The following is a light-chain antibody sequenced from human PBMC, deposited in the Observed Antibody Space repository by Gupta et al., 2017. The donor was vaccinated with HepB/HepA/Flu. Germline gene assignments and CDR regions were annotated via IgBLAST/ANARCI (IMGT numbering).Light chain of an antibody. CDR3: QQYDNGPPDT. J-gene: IGKJ2*01. Sequence: EIVMTQSPATLSVSPGEGATLSCRASQSVSSNLAWYQQKPGQAPRLLIYGASITATGIPARFSGSGSGTEFTLTISSLQSEDFAVYFCQQYDNGPPDTFGQGTKLQIK. V-gene: IGKV3-15*01. CDR1: QSVSSN. CDR2: GAS.